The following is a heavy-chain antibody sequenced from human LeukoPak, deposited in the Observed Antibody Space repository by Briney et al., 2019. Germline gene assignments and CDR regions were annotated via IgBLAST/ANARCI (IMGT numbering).Heavy chain of an antibody. CDR1: GGTFSSYA. CDR3: ARDGRYCSSTSCPNMADY. Sequence: SVKVSCRASGGTFSSYAISWVRQAPGQGLEWMGRIIPILGIANYAQKFQGRVTITADKSTSTAYMELSSLRSEDTAVYYCARDGRYCSSTSCPNMADYWGQGTLVTVSS. D-gene: IGHD2-2*01. CDR2: IIPILGIA. J-gene: IGHJ4*02. V-gene: IGHV1-69*04.